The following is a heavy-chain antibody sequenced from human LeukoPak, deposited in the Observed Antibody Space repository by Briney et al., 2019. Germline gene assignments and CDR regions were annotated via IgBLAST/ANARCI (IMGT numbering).Heavy chain of an antibody. V-gene: IGHV1-69*13. CDR1: GGTFSSYA. D-gene: IGHD3-22*01. Sequence: SVKVSCKASGGTFSSYAISWVRQAPGQGLEWMGGIIPIFGTANYAQKFQGRVTITADVSTSTAYMELSSLRSEDTAVYYCARVVTMIVDWYFDLWGRGTLVTVSS. CDR3: ARVVTMIVDWYFDL. CDR2: IIPIFGTA. J-gene: IGHJ2*01.